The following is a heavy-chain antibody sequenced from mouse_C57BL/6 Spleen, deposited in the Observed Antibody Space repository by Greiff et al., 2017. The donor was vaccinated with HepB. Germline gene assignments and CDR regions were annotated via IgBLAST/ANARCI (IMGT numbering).Heavy chain of an antibody. Sequence: VQLQQSGPELVKPGASVKISCKASGYAFSSSWMNWVKQRPGKGLEWIGRIYPGDGDTNYNGKFKGKATLTADKSSSTAYMQLSSLTSEDSAVYFCARGEGGKERDFDYWGQGTTLTVSS. CDR3: ARGEGGKERDFDY. J-gene: IGHJ2*01. D-gene: IGHD1-1*02. CDR1: GYAFSSSW. CDR2: IYPGDGDT. V-gene: IGHV1-82*01.